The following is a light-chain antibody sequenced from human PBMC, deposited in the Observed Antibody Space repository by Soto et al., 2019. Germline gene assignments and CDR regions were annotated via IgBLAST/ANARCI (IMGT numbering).Light chain of an antibody. CDR3: QQYDESFRT. V-gene: IGKV3-20*01. CDR2: GTS. Sequence: EIVLTQSPGTLSLSPGERATLSCRASQSVNSNYLAWYQQKPGQSPRVLMYGTSNRATGIPDRFSGSGSGTDFTLTISRLEPEDFAVYYCQQYDESFRTFGQGTKVVIK. CDR1: QSVNSNY. J-gene: IGKJ1*01.